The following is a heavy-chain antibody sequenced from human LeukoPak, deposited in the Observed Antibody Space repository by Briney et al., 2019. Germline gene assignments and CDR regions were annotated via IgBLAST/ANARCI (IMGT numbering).Heavy chain of an antibody. CDR3: ARDPSGYGGNLYYFDS. Sequence: GGSLRLSCAASGFTLSNYNMNWVRQAPGKGLEWVSYISSGGSPIYYADSVKGRFTISKVNAKNSLYLQMSSLRDEDTAVYYCARDPSGYGGNLYYFDSWGQGTLVTVSS. CDR2: ISSGGSPI. J-gene: IGHJ4*02. CDR1: GFTLSNYN. D-gene: IGHD2-15*01. V-gene: IGHV3-48*02.